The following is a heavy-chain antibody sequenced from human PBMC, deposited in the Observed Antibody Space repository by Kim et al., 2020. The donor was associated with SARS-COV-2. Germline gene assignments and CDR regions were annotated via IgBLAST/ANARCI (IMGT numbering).Heavy chain of an antibody. Sequence: ASVKVSCKASGYTFTSYYMHWVRQAPGQGLEWMGIINSSGGSTSHAQKFQGRVTVTRDTSTSTVYMELSSLRSEDTAVYYCGRDVEEGIAVAAGYWGQGTLVTVSS. CDR3: GRDVEEGIAVAAGY. J-gene: IGHJ4*02. V-gene: IGHV1-46*03. CDR1: GYTFTSYY. CDR2: INSSGGST. D-gene: IGHD6-19*01.